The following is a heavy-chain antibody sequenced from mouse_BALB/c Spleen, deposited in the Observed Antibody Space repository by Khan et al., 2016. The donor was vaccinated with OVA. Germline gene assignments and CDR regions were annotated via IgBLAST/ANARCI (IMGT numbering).Heavy chain of an antibody. Sequence: EVQLVETGGGLVQPKGSLKLSCATSGFTFNTYAMNWVRQAPGRGLEWIARIRNKSNNYATHYADSVKDRFTISRDDSQSILYLQMNTLKTEDTSIYYSVIHSYYYGSSYRGDYFDYWGQGTTLTVSS. CDR1: GFTFNTYA. J-gene: IGHJ2*01. V-gene: IGHV10-1*01. CDR2: IRNKSNNYAT. D-gene: IGHD1-1*01. CDR3: VIHSYYYGSSYRGDYFDY.